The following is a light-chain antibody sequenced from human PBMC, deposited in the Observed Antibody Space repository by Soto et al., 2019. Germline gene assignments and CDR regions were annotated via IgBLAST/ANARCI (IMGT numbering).Light chain of an antibody. CDR2: GAS. CDR1: QSVSSSY. V-gene: IGKV3-15*01. Sequence: EIVLTQSPCTLSLSPGERATLSCSASQSVSSSYLAWYQQKPGQAPRLLIYGASTRANDIPARFSGSASGTEFTLTISSLQSEDFTVYYCQQYNKWPLTFGQGTKVDI. CDR3: QQYNKWPLT. J-gene: IGKJ1*01.